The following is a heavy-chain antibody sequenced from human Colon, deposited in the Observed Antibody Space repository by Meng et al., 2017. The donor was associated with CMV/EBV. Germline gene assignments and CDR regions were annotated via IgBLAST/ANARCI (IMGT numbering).Heavy chain of an antibody. V-gene: IGHV3-48*03. CDR1: GFTFSHYE. J-gene: IGHJ6*02. Sequence: GESLKISCVVSGFTFSHYEMNWVRQAPGKGLEWVSHINASGGDIYYADSARGRFTISRDNAKSSLFLQMNSLRAEDTAVYYCARCRRTLLSGVPGKYFYSYHMDVWGQGTTVTVSS. D-gene: IGHD3-10*01. CDR3: ARCRRTLLSGVPGKYFYSYHMDV. CDR2: INASGGDI.